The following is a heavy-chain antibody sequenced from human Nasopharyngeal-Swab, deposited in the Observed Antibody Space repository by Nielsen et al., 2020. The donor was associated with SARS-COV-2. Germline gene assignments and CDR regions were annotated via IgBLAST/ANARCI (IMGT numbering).Heavy chain of an antibody. CDR2: IYYSGST. D-gene: IGHD6-13*01. V-gene: IGHV4-39*01. CDR3: ARYRGGLYSSNWYFDY. Sequence: RQAPGKGLEWIGSIYYSGSTYYNPALKSRVTISVDTSKNQFSLKLSSVTAADTAVYYCARYRGGLYSSNWYFDYWGQGTLVTVSS. J-gene: IGHJ4*02.